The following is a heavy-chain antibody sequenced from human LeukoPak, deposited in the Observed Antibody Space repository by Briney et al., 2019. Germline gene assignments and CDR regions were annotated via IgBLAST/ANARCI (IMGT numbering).Heavy chain of an antibody. V-gene: IGHV3-33*01. J-gene: IGHJ4*02. CDR2: IWYDGSNK. D-gene: IGHD4-23*01. CDR3: ARGRGADYGGNSGYFDY. CDR1: GFTFSGFG. Sequence: GGSLRLSCAASGFTFSGFGMHWVRQAPGKGLEWVAVIWYDGSNKYYADSVKGRFTISRDNPKNTLYVQMNSLRAEDTAVYYCARGRGADYGGNSGYFDYWGQGTLVAVSS.